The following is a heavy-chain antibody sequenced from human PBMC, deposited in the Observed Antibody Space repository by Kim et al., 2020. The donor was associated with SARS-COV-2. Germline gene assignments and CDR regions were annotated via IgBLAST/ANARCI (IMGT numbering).Heavy chain of an antibody. V-gene: IGHV3-30*02. Sequence: DSVKGRFTISRDNSKNTLYLQMNSLRAEDTAVYYCAKIVSSSVADDAFDIWGQGTMVTVSS. CDR3: AKIVSSSVADDAFDI. D-gene: IGHD6-6*01. J-gene: IGHJ3*02.